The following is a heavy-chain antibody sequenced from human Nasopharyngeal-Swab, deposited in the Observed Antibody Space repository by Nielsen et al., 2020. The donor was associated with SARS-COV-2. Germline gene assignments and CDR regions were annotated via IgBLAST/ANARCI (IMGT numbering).Heavy chain of an antibody. CDR2: IKQDGSDK. D-gene: IGHD1-26*01. Sequence: GESLKISCAASGFTFSNYWMSWVRQAPGKGLEWVANIKQDGSDKYYVDSVKGRFTISRDNAKNSLYLQMNSLRAEDTAVYHCVTGGSYYVYWGQGTLVTVSS. CDR1: GFTFSNYW. CDR3: VTGGSYYVY. J-gene: IGHJ4*02. V-gene: IGHV3-7*01.